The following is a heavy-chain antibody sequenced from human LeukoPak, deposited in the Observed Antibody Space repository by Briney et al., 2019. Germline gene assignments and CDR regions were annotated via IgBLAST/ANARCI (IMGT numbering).Heavy chain of an antibody. J-gene: IGHJ4*02. CDR2: INEDGSSS. V-gene: IGHV3-74*01. Sequence: GGSLRLSCAASGYTFSRYWMHWVRQGPGKGLVWVSRINEDGSSSSYAESVRGRFTISRDNAKNTLYLQMNSLRAEDAAVYYCTTDTFGARDSWGQGTLVTVSS. CDR1: GYTFSRYW. CDR3: TTDTFGARDS. D-gene: IGHD3-10*01.